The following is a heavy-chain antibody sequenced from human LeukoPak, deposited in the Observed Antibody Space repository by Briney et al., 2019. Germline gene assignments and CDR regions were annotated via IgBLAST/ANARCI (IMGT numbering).Heavy chain of an antibody. CDR2: IDTSSTTM. Sequence: PGGSLRLSCGASGFTFSKYSMTWVRQAPGKGLEWVSFIDTSSTTMYYTDSVKGRFTISRDNAKNTLYLQMNTLRVEDTAVYYCTRDLMDYDVSTGLHHYYMDVWGQGTTVTVSS. J-gene: IGHJ6*02. CDR1: GFTFSKYS. CDR3: TRDLMDYDVSTGLHHYYMDV. D-gene: IGHD3-9*01. V-gene: IGHV3-48*04.